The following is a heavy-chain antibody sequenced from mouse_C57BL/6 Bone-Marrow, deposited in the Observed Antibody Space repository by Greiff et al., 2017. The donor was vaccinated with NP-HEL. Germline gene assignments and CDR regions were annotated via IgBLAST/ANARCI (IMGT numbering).Heavy chain of an antibody. CDR1: GYTFTSYN. J-gene: IGHJ3*01. Sequence: LQQSGAELVRPGASVKMSCKASGYTFTSYNMNWVKQTPRQGLEWIGAIYPGNGDTSYNQKFKGKATLTVDKSSSTAYMQLSSLTSEDAAVYFCARMDAYWGQGTLVTVSA. CDR2: IYPGNGDT. CDR3: ARMDAY. V-gene: IGHV1-12*01.